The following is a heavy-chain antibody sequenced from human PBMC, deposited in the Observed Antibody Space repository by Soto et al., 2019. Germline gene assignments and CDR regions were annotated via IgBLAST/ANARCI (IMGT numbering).Heavy chain of an antibody. V-gene: IGHV4-39*01. CDR3: ASLHGYSSSWSPSPFDY. Sequence: QLQLQESGPGLVKPSETLSLTCTVSGGSISSSSYYWGWIRQPPGKGLEWIGSIYYSGSTYYNPSLKIRVTISVDTSKNQFSLKLSSGPAADTAVYYCASLHGYSSSWSPSPFDYWGQGTLVTVSS. CDR2: IYYSGST. J-gene: IGHJ4*02. CDR1: GGSISSSSYY. D-gene: IGHD6-13*01.